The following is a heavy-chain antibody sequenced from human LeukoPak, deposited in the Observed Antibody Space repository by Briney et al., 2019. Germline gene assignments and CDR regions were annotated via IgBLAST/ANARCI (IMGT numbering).Heavy chain of an antibody. CDR3: ARDEYYYDSSGYYSHY. CDR2: ISYDGSNK. CDR1: GFTFSSYA. J-gene: IGHJ4*02. D-gene: IGHD3-22*01. Sequence: PGGSLRLSCAASGFTFSSYAMHWVRQAPGKGVEWVAVISYDGSNKYYADSVKGRFTISRDNSKNTLYLQMNSLRAEDAAVYYCARDEYYYDSSGYYSHYWGQGTLVTVSS. V-gene: IGHV3-30-3*01.